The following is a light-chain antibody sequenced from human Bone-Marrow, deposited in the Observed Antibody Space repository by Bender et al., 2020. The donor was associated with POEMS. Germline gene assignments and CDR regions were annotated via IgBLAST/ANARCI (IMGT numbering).Light chain of an antibody. J-gene: IGLJ3*02. CDR2: DGG. CDR1: TTDVGSYNR. V-gene: IGLV2-23*01. Sequence: QSALTQPASVSGSPGQSITISCSGTTTDVGSYNRVSWYQHHPGKAPKLIIYDGGRRPSGVSNLVSASKSGDTASLTIAGLQAEDEADYYCCSFVGGVVFRGGTKVTVL. CDR3: CSFVGGVV.